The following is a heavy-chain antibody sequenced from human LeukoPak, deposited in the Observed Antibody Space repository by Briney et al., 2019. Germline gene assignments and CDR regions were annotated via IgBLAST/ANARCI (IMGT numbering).Heavy chain of an antibody. D-gene: IGHD2-2*01. J-gene: IGHJ5*02. Sequence: SETLSLTCAVYGGSLSGYYWSWIRQPPGKGLEWIGEINHSGSTNYNPSLKSRVTISVDTSKNQFSLKLSSVTAADTAVYYCARGCSSTSCYWFDPWGQGTLVTVSS. V-gene: IGHV4-34*01. CDR1: GGSLSGYY. CDR3: ARGCSSTSCYWFDP. CDR2: INHSGST.